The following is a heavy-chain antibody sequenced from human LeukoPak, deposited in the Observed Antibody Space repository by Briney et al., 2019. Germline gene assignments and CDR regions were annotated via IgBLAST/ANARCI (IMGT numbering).Heavy chain of an antibody. CDR1: GGSISNYY. V-gene: IGHV4-4*07. CDR2: IYPRGST. D-gene: IGHD4-17*01. Sequence: SETLSLTCTVSGGSISNYYWSWIRQPAGKGLEWIGRIYPRGSTNHNPSLKSRVTMSVDTPKNQFSLKLSSVTAADTAVYYCARASHDYGDYSHFDYWGQGTLVTVSS. J-gene: IGHJ4*02. CDR3: ARASHDYGDYSHFDY.